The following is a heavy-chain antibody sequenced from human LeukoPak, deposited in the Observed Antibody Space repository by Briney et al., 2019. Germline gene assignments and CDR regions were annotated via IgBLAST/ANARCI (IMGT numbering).Heavy chain of an antibody. CDR1: GYTFTSYY. D-gene: IGHD3-22*01. Sequence: ASVKVSCKASGYTFTSYYMHWVRQAPGQGLEWMGIINPSGGSTSYAQKFQGRVTMTRDTSTSKVYMELSSLRSEDTAVYYGATPYYYDSSGPPGAFDIWGQGTMVTVSS. CDR3: ATPYYYDSSGPPGAFDI. CDR2: INPSGGST. J-gene: IGHJ3*02. V-gene: IGHV1-46*01.